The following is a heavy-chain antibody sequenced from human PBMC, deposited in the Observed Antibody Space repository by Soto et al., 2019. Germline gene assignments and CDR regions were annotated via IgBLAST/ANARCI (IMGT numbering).Heavy chain of an antibody. CDR2: IIPIFGTA. CDR1: GGTFSSYA. D-gene: IGHD3-22*01. Sequence: TVKVSCKASGGTFSSYAISWVRQAPGQGLEWMGGIIPIFGTANYAQKFQGRVTITADESTSTAYMELSSLRSEDTAVYYCAGTPYYYDSSGYFGPGGYYYGVGVLGQGTRV. CDR3: AGTPYYYDSSGYFGPGGYYYGVGV. J-gene: IGHJ6*02. V-gene: IGHV1-69*13.